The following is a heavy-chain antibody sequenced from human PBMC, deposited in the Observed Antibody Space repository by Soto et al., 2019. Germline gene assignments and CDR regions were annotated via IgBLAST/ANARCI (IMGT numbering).Heavy chain of an antibody. CDR2: ISYDGSNK. CDR1: GFTFSSYG. CDR3: AKDDTPGDDYIWGSYSGYYYMDV. V-gene: IGHV3-30*18. J-gene: IGHJ6*03. Sequence: GGSLRLSCAASGFTFSSYGMHWVRQAPGKGLEWVAVISYDGSNKYYADSVKGRFTISRDNSKNTLYLQMNSLRAEDTAVYYCAKDDTPGDDYIWGSYSGYYYMDVWGKGTTVTVSS. D-gene: IGHD3-16*01.